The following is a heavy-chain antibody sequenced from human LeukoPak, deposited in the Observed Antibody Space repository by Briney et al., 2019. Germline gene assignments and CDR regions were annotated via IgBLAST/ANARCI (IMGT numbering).Heavy chain of an antibody. J-gene: IGHJ6*04. D-gene: IGHD3-9*01. CDR2: IIPIFGTA. CDR1: GGTFSSYA. CDR3: ASDYDILAGPKPYYYYGMDV. Sequence: GASVKVSCTASGGTFSSYAISWVRQAPGQGLEWMSGIIPIFGTANYAQKFQGRVTITADESTSTAYMELSSLRSEDTAVYYCASDYDILAGPKPYYYYGMDVWGKGTTVTVSS. V-gene: IGHV1-69*13.